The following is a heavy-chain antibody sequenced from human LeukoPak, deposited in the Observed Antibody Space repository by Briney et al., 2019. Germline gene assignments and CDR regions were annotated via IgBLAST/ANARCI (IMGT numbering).Heavy chain of an antibody. CDR1: GGSISSYY. Sequence: SETLSLTCTVSGGSISSYYWSWIRQPPGKGLEWIGYIYYSGSTNYNPSLKSRVTISVDTSKNQFSLKLSSVTAADTAVYYCARRSGSYYFDYWGQGTLVTASS. D-gene: IGHD3-10*01. J-gene: IGHJ4*02. CDR2: IYYSGST. V-gene: IGHV4-59*01. CDR3: ARRSGSYYFDY.